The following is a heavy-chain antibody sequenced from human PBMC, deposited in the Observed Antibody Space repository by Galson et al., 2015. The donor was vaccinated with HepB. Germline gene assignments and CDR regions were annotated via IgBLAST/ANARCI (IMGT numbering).Heavy chain of an antibody. CDR1: GCTFTSYA. D-gene: IGHD1-20*01. J-gene: IGHJ5*02. CDR3: ARGRNITPSNRFDP. Sequence: SVKVSCKASGCTFTSYAMHWVRQAPGQRLEWMGWINAGNGNTKYSQKFQGRVTITRDTSASTAYMELSSLRSEDTAVYYCARGRNITPSNRFDPWGQGTLVTVSS. CDR2: INAGNGNT. V-gene: IGHV1-3*01.